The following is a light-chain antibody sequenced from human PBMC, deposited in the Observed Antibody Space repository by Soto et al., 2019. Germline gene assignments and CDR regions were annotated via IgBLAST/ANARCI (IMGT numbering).Light chain of an antibody. CDR3: QQYNNWPPLT. J-gene: IGKJ4*01. V-gene: IGKV3-15*01. CDR2: VAS. CDR1: QSVSTT. Sequence: EIVMTQSPATLSVSPGERATLSCRASQSVSTTLAWYQHKPGQAPMLLIYVASTRATGIPARFSGSGYGTEFTLTIRSLQSEDFAVYYCQQYNNWPPLTFGGGTKVEIK.